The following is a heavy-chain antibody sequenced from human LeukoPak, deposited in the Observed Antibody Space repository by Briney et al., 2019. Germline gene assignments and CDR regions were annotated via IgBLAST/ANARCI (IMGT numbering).Heavy chain of an antibody. CDR2: IYPGDSDT. V-gene: IGHV5-51*01. D-gene: IGHD3-9*01. CDR1: GYSFTSHW. Sequence: GESLKISCKGSGYSFTSHWIGWVRQMPGKGLEWMGIIYPGDSDTRYSPSFQGQVTISADKSISTAYLQWSSLKASDTAMYYCARQRGYYDILTGYPAPIDYWGQGTLVTVSS. CDR3: ARQRGYYDILTGYPAPIDY. J-gene: IGHJ4*02.